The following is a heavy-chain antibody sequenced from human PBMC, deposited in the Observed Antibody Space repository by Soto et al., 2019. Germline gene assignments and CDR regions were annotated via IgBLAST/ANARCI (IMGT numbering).Heavy chain of an antibody. CDR1: GYTFTSYG. Sequence: QVPLVQSGAEMKKPGASVKVSCKASGYTFTSYGISWVRQAPGQGLEWMGWISAYNGNTNYAQMLQVRVTMTTDTSTSTAYMELRSLTSDDTAVYYCARDLAAGLVDYWGQGTLVTVSS. D-gene: IGHD6-19*01. J-gene: IGHJ4*02. V-gene: IGHV1-18*01. CDR2: ISAYNGNT. CDR3: ARDLAAGLVDY.